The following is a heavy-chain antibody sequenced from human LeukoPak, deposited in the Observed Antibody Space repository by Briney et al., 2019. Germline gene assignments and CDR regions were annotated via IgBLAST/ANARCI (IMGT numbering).Heavy chain of an antibody. CDR1: GLTLSDYA. J-gene: IGHJ6*02. CDR2: ISGSGSRT. CDR3: AKSYSNGGFYYYDMDV. Sequence: GGSLRLSCAASGLTLSDYAMNWVRQAPGKGLEWVSAISGSGSRTYYSDSLMGRFSISRDNSKNTLYLQINNLRAEDTAVYFCAKSYSNGGFYYYDMDVWGQGTTVTVSS. D-gene: IGHD6-19*01. V-gene: IGHV3-23*01.